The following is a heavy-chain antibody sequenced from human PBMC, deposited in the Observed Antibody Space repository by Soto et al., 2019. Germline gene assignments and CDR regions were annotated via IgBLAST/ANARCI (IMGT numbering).Heavy chain of an antibody. J-gene: IGHJ4*02. CDR1: GFALSGYW. Sequence: EVQLVESGGGVVQPGGSLRLSCAASGFALSGYWMHWVRQPAGKGLMWVSRINSDGSDTSSADSVKGRFTISRDNAKNALYLQMNSLRVEDTAVYYCVRGAPYDSWGQGVQVTVSS. CDR2: INSDGSDT. D-gene: IGHD3-10*01. V-gene: IGHV3-74*01. CDR3: VRGAPYDS.